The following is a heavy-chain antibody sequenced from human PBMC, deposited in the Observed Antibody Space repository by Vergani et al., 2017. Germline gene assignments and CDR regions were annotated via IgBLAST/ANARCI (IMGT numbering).Heavy chain of an antibody. J-gene: IGHJ4*02. Sequence: QVQLVESGGGVVQPGRSLRLSCAASGFTFSSYGMHWVRQAPGKGLEWVAVIWYDGSNKYYADSVKGRFTISRDNSKNTLYLQMNSLRAEDTAVYYCARPLGYCSGGSCDGLRYWGQGTLVTVSS. CDR3: ARPLGYCSGGSCDGLRY. CDR1: GFTFSSYG. CDR2: IWYDGSNK. V-gene: IGHV3-33*01. D-gene: IGHD2-15*01.